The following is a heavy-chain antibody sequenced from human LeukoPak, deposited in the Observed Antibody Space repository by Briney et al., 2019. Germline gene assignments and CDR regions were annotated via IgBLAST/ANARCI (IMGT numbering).Heavy chain of an antibody. J-gene: IGHJ5*02. CDR3: ARGSGIAAAGRRFDP. CDR1: GGSISSYY. V-gene: IGHV4-59*01. Sequence: SETLSLTCTVSGGSISSYYWSWIRQPPGKGLEWIGYIYYSGSTNYNPSLKSRVTISVDTSKNQFSLKLSFVTAADTAVYYCARGSGIAAAGRRFDPWGQGTLVTVSS. D-gene: IGHD6-13*01. CDR2: IYYSGST.